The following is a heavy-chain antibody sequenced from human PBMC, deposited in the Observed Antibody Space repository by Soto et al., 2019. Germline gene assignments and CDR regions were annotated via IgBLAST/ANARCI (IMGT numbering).Heavy chain of an antibody. CDR3: ARHFFSSRDISGYFELDAFDI. D-gene: IGHD3-22*01. CDR2: IYPGDSDT. CDR1: GYSFSSYW. Sequence: GESLKISCKGSGYSFSSYWIGWVRQMPGKGLEWMGIIYPGDSDTRYSPSFQGQVTISADKSISAAYLQWSSLKASDTAMYNCARHFFSSRDISGYFELDAFDIWGQGTMVTV. J-gene: IGHJ3*02. V-gene: IGHV5-51*01.